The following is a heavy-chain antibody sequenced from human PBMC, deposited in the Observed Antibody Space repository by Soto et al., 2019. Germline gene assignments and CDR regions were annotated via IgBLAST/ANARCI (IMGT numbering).Heavy chain of an antibody. Sequence: EVQLLESGGGLVQPGGSLRLSCAASGFTFNTYAMSWVRQAPGKGLEWVSTISGSTGRTYYADSVKGRFTISRDRSKNTLYLQMSSLRAEDTALYYCAKNQERELPRVIDFWGQGTLVTVSS. V-gene: IGHV3-23*01. J-gene: IGHJ4*02. CDR3: AKNQERELPRVIDF. CDR1: GFTFNTYA. CDR2: ISGSTGRT. D-gene: IGHD1-7*01.